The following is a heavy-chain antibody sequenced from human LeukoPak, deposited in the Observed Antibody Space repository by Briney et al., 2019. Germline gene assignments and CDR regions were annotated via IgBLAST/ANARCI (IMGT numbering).Heavy chain of an antibody. V-gene: IGHV4-34*01. CDR1: GASLSEYY. D-gene: IGHD3-22*01. CDR3: VRQGTNSGYYLLDY. Sequence: SGTLSLTCAGYGASLSEYYWSWIGQSPGKGLEGIGEVAHKGPTVYSPTLNRKYNPSFKSRVTMSVDPSKNQFSLKLTSVTVADTATYYCVRQGTNSGYYLLDYWGQGHLVIVSS. CDR2: VAHKGPTVYSPTLNR. J-gene: IGHJ4*02.